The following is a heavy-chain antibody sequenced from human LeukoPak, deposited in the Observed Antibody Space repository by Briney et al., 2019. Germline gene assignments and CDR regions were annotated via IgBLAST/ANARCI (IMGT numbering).Heavy chain of an antibody. Sequence: SETLSLTCTVSGGSISSYYWSWIRQPPGKGLEWIGYIYYSGSTNYNPSLKSRVTMSVDTSKNQFSLKLSSVTAADTAVYYCARPCSGGSCPLGAFDYWGQGTLVTVSS. V-gene: IGHV4-59*01. J-gene: IGHJ4*02. CDR2: IYYSGST. D-gene: IGHD2-15*01. CDR3: ARPCSGGSCPLGAFDY. CDR1: GGSISSYY.